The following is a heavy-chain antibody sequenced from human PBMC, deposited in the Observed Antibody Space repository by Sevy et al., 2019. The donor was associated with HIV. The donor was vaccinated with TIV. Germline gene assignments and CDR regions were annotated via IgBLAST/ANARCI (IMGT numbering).Heavy chain of an antibody. D-gene: IGHD3-10*01. J-gene: IGHJ6*03. CDR2: ITDSGST. CDR3: AGLHGGYGNGWFYYYMDV. CDR1: GGSIRRGDYF. Sequence: SETLSLTCSVTGGSIRRGDYFWGWIRQSPGKGLEWIGSITDSGSTYYNPSLKSRVTMSVDTSKDHFSLKLSSVTAADTAVQYWAGLHGGYGNGWFYYYMDVWGKGTTVTVSS. V-gene: IGHV4-39*02.